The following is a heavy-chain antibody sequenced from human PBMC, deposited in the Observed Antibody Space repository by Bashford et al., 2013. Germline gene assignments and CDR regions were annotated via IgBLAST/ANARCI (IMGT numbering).Heavy chain of an antibody. V-gene: IGHV3-33*05. J-gene: IGHJ4*02. Sequence: VRQAPGKGLEWVAVISYDGSNKYYADSVKGRFTISRDNSKNTLYLEVDSLRADDTAMYYCARGKGAYWQQPFDYWGQGIAVTVSS. CDR3: ARGKGAYWQQPFDY. D-gene: IGHD6-13*01. CDR2: ISYDGSNK.